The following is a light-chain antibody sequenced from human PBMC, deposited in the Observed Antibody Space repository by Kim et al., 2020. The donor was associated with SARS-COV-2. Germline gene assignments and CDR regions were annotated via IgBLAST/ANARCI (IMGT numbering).Light chain of an antibody. CDR2: AAS. CDR1: QSISSY. Sequence: DIQMTQSPSSLSASVGDRVTITCRASQSISSYLNWYQQKPGKAPKLLIYAASSLQSGVPSRFSGSGSGTDFTHTISSLQPEDFATYYCQQSYSTPPTFGQGTKLEI. CDR3: QQSYSTPPT. J-gene: IGKJ2*01. V-gene: IGKV1-39*01.